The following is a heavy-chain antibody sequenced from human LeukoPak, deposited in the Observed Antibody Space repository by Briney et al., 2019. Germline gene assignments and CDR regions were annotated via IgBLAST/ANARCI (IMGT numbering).Heavy chain of an antibody. D-gene: IGHD3-10*01. Sequence: SETLSLTCTVSGGSISSYYWSWIRQPPGKGLEWIGYIYYSGSTNYNPSLKSRVTISVDTSKNQFSLKLSSVTAADTAVYYCARIKWFGELYVDPRGQGTLVTVSS. J-gene: IGHJ5*02. V-gene: IGHV4-59*01. CDR2: IYYSGST. CDR1: GGSISSYY. CDR3: ARIKWFGELYVDP.